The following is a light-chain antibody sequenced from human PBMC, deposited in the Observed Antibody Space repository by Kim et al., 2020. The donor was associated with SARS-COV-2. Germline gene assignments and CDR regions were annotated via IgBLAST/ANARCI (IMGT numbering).Light chain of an antibody. V-gene: IGLV2-14*03. J-gene: IGLJ1*01. CDR1: SGDVGDYYF. CDR3: GSYATGNTYV. CDR2: DVT. Sequence: GQSNTISCSGTSGDVGDYYFVSWFQQHPGKAPKVMIYDVTNRPSGVSNRFSGSKSGNTASLTISGLQADDEADYYCGSYATGNTYVFGTGTKVTVL.